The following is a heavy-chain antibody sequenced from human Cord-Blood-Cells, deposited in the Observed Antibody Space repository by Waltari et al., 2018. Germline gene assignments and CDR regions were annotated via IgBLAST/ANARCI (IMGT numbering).Heavy chain of an antibody. CDR3: ARVLGYSGYDDAFDI. CDR2: IKEDGSEK. Sequence: EVQLVESGGGLVQPGGSLRLSCAASGFTFSSYWMSWVRQAPGKGLEWVANIKEDGSEKYDGDCGKGRFTISRDNAKNSLYLQMNRLRAEATAVYYCARVLGYSGYDDAFDIWGQGTMVTVSS. CDR1: GFTFSSYW. D-gene: IGHD5-12*01. J-gene: IGHJ3*02. V-gene: IGHV3-7*01.